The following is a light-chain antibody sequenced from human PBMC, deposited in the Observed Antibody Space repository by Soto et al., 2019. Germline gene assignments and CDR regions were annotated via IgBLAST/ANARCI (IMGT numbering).Light chain of an antibody. CDR3: QQANSFPWT. J-gene: IGKJ1*01. CDR2: SAT. CDR1: QDINSW. Sequence: DIQMTQSPSSVSAAVGDRLTITCRASQDINSWLVWYQQKPGEAPNLLLYSATNLQSGVPSRFSGSGSGTAFTLTISSLQPEDFATYYCQQANSFPWTFGEGTKVEIK. V-gene: IGKV1-12*02.